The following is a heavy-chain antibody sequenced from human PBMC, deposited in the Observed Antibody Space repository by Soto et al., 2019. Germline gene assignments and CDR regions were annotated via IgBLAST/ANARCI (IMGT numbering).Heavy chain of an antibody. Sequence: ASVKVSCKASGYIFTSYGSTWVRQAPGQGLEWMGWISADNGNTNYAQKLQGRVTMTTDTSTSTAYMELRSLRPDDTAVYYCASPDYYDSSGYYFWGQGTLVTVSS. V-gene: IGHV1-18*01. D-gene: IGHD3-22*01. CDR3: ASPDYYDSSGYYF. CDR1: GYIFTSYG. J-gene: IGHJ4*02. CDR2: ISADNGNT.